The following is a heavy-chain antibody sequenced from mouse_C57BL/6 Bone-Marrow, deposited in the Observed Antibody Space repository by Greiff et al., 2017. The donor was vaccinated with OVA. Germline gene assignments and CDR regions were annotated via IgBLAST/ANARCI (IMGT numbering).Heavy chain of an antibody. Sequence: QVQLKQPGAELVKPGASVKLSCKASGYTFTSYWMHWVKQKPGQDLEWIGMIHPNSGSTNYNEKFKSKATLTVDKSSSTAYMQLSSLTSEDSAVYYCAVTGPYYFDYWGQGTTLTVSS. CDR2: IHPNSGST. V-gene: IGHV1-64*01. D-gene: IGHD4-1*01. J-gene: IGHJ2*01. CDR1: GYTFTSYW. CDR3: AVTGPYYFDY.